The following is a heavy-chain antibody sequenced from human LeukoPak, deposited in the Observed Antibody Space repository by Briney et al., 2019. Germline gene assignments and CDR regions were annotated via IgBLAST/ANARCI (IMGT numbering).Heavy chain of an antibody. D-gene: IGHD3-10*01. CDR2: INHSGST. J-gene: IGHJ4*02. CDR1: GGSFSGYY. V-gene: IGHV4-34*01. CDR3: ARRGPPYYYGSGSYYNALYFDY. Sequence: SETLSLTCAVYGGSFSGYYWSWIRQPPGKGLEWIGEINHSGSTNYNPSLKSRVTISVDTSKNQFSLKLSSVTAADTAAYYCARRGPPYYYGSGSYYNALYFDYWGQGTLVTVSS.